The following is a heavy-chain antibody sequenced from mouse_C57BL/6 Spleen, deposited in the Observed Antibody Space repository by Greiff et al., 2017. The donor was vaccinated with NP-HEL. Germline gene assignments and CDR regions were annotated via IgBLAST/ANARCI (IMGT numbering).Heavy chain of an antibody. Sequence: QVHVKQSGPELVKPGASVKISCKAPGYAFSSSWMNWVKQRPGKGLEWIGRIYPGDGDTNYNGKFKGKATLTADKSSSTAYMQLSSLTSEDSAVYFCARGAYYSTLYYAMDYWGQGTSVTVSS. V-gene: IGHV1-82*01. CDR2: IYPGDGDT. CDR3: ARGAYYSTLYYAMDY. CDR1: GYAFSSSW. J-gene: IGHJ4*01. D-gene: IGHD2-5*01.